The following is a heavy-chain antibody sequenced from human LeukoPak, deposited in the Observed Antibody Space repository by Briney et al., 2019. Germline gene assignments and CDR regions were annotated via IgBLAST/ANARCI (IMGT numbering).Heavy chain of an antibody. Sequence: KPSETLSLTCTVSGGSISSSSYYWGWIRQPPGKGLEWIGSIYYSGSTYYNPSLKSRVTISVDTSKNQFSLKLSSVTAADTAVYYCARGRLTETLNALPYDAFDIWGQGTMVTVSS. CDR3: ARGRLTETLNALPYDAFDI. CDR1: GGSISSSSYY. V-gene: IGHV4-39*07. CDR2: IYYSGST. D-gene: IGHD4-11*01. J-gene: IGHJ3*02.